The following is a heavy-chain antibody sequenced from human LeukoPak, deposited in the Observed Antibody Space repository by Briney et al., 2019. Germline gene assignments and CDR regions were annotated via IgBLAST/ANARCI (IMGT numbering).Heavy chain of an antibody. J-gene: IGHJ4*02. CDR2: IYYSGST. V-gene: IGHV4-59*11. D-gene: IGHD3-3*01. CDR1: GGSISSHY. CDR3: ARDWGESITIFGMVTNSRYFDY. Sequence: SETLSLTCTVSGGSISSHYWSWIRQPPGKGLEWIGYIYYSGSTNYNPPLKSRVTISVDTSKNQFSLKLSSVTAADTAVYYCARDWGESITIFGMVTNSRYFDYWGQGTLVTVSS.